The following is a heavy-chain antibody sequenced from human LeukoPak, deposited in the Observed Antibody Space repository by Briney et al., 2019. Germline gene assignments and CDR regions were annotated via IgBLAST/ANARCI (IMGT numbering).Heavy chain of an antibody. J-gene: IGHJ4*02. Sequence: ASVKVSCKASGYTFTGYYMHWVRQAPGQGLEWMGWINPNSGGTNYAQKFQGRVTMTRDTSISTAYMELSRLSSVTAADTAVYYCARVRSDVLLWFGEVDYWGQGTLVTVSS. V-gene: IGHV1-2*02. CDR3: ARVRSDVLLWFGEVDY. D-gene: IGHD3-10*01. CDR2: INPNSGGT. CDR1: GYTFTGYY.